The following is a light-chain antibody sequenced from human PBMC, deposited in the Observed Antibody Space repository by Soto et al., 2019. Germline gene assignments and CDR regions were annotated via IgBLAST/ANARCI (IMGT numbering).Light chain of an antibody. J-gene: IGLJ1*01. CDR3: ASWDDSLSGYV. Sequence: QSVLTQPPSASGNPGQRLTISCSGSTSNILRNYVYWYRQLPGTAPRLLISMNDQRPSGVPDRFSGSKSGTSASLAISGLRSEDEADYYCASWDDSLSGYVFGTRTKVTVL. CDR1: TSNILRNY. CDR2: MND. V-gene: IGLV1-47*01.